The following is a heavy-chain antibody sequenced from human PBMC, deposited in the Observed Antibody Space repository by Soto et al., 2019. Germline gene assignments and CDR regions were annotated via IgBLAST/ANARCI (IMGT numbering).Heavy chain of an antibody. Sequence: EVQLLGSGGGLVQPGGSLRLSCAASGFTFSGYAMSWVRQAPGKGLEWVSGISGSAASTNYADSVKGRFTISRDNSKSTLYLQMNSPRAEDTAVYYCAKDVHYDILTGIEYFHHWAQGTLVTVSS. CDR3: AKDVHYDILTGIEYFHH. V-gene: IGHV3-23*01. J-gene: IGHJ1*01. CDR1: GFTFSGYA. D-gene: IGHD3-9*01. CDR2: ISGSAAST.